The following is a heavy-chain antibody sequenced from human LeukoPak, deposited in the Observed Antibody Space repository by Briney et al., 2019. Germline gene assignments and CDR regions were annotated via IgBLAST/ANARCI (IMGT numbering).Heavy chain of an antibody. CDR3: ASSYYGSGSYYIGYYYGMDV. D-gene: IGHD3-10*01. CDR2: IYSGGST. CDR1: GFTFSSYA. V-gene: IGHV3-53*01. J-gene: IGHJ6*02. Sequence: GGSLRLSCAASGFTFSSYAMSWVRQAPGKGLEWVSVIYSGGSTYYADSVKGRFTISRDNSKNTLYLQMNSLRAEDTAVYYCASSYYGSGSYYIGYYYGMDVWGQGTTVTVSS.